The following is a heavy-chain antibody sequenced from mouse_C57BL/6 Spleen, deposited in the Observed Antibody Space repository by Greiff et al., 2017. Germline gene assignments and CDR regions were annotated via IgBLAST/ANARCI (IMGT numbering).Heavy chain of an antibody. CDR3: ARGGAYYGSSPRYFDV. Sequence: VQLQQSGPELVKPGASVKISCKASGYAFSSSWMNWVKQRPGKGLEWIGRIYPGDGDTNYNGKFKGKATLTADKSSSTAYMPLSSLTSEDSAVYFCARGGAYYGSSPRYFDVWGTGTTVTVSS. CDR2: IYPGDGDT. D-gene: IGHD1-1*01. CDR1: GYAFSSSW. V-gene: IGHV1-82*01. J-gene: IGHJ1*03.